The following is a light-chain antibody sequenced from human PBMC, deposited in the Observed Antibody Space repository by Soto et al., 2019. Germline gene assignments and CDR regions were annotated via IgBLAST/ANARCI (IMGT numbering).Light chain of an antibody. J-gene: IGKJ1*01. V-gene: IGKV1-6*01. CDR1: EGIGNA. CDR2: GAS. Sequence: AIKMYQCPSSLSASLGDRVTICCRASEGIGNALGWYQQKPGKPPKVXIYGASNLQSGVPPRFSGSGSGTDFTLAISSLQPEDSATYYCLQDINYPWTFGQGTKWIS. CDR3: LQDINYPWT.